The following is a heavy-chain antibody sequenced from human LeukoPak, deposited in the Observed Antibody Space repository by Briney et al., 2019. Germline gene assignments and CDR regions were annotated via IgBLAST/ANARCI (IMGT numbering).Heavy chain of an antibody. D-gene: IGHD1-26*01. J-gene: IGHJ5*01. CDR3: AKDPYSGSDYDS. CDR2: IGGSGGST. CDR1: GFTFSSYA. V-gene: IGHV3-23*01. Sequence: GGSLRLSCAASGFTFSSYAMSWVRQAPGKGLEWVSVIGGSGGSTYYADSVKGRFTISRDNSKYTLYLQMNSLRAEDTAVYYCAKDPYSGSDYDSWGQGTLVTVSS.